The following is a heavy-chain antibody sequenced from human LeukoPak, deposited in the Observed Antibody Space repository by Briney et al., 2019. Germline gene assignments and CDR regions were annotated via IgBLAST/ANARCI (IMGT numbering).Heavy chain of an antibody. CDR2: ISSTSSYI. CDR3: ARAPRGSGSYSDY. V-gene: IGHV3-21*01. CDR1: GFTFSTYS. Sequence: PGGSLRLSCAASGFTFSTYSMIWVRQAPGKGLEWVSCISSTSSYIYYADSVKGRFTISRDNAKNSLYLQMNSLRAEDTAVFYCARAPRGSGSYSDYWGQGTLVTVSS. D-gene: IGHD1-26*01. J-gene: IGHJ4*02.